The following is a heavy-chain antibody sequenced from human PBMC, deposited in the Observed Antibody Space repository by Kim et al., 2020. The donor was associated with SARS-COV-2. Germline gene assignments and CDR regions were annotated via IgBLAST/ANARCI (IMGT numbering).Heavy chain of an antibody. CDR2: IKQDGSDK. V-gene: IGHV3-7*01. D-gene: IGHD2-2*01. CDR1: GFTFSSYW. Sequence: GGSLRLSCAASGFTFSSYWMSWVRQAPGMGPEWVANIKQDGSDKFYVDSVKGRFTISRDNAKNSLYLQMNSLRVEDMAVYYCARGSRYCSSPSCYDFDY. J-gene: IGHJ4*01. CDR3: ARGSRYCSSPSCYDFDY.